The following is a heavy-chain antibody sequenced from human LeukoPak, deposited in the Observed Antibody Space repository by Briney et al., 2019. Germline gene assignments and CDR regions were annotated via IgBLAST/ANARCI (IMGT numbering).Heavy chain of an antibody. Sequence: VASVKVSCKASGYTFTSYGISWVRQAPGQGLEWMGWISAYNGNTNYAQKFQGRVTITADESTSTAYMELSSLRSEDTAVYYCAIWTKGGDDSSGYYADYYYYYMDVWGKGTTVTISS. CDR3: AIWTKGGDDSSGYYADYYYYYMDV. J-gene: IGHJ6*03. CDR2: ISAYNGNT. D-gene: IGHD3-22*01. V-gene: IGHV1-18*01. CDR1: GYTFTSYG.